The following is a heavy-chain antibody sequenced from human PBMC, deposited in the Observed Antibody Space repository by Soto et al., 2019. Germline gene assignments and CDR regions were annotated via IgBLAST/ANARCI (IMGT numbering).Heavy chain of an antibody. J-gene: IGHJ4*02. CDR3: TRGPRPTSIGTGAF. V-gene: IGHV3-74*01. CDR2: ITDDGSTT. Sequence: GGSLRLSCETSGFIFKMYWMHWVRQVPGQGPQWVARITDDGSTTYYAASVEGRFTISRDNAKNALYLQMASLRPDDTAVYYCTRGPRPTSIGTGAFWGQGTLVTVSS. CDR1: GFIFKMYW. D-gene: IGHD3-10*01.